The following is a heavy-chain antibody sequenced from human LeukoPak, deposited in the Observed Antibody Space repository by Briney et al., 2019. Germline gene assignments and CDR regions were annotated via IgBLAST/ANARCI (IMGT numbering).Heavy chain of an antibody. CDR1: GGSFSGYY. Sequence: SETLSLTCAVYGGSFSGYYWSWIRQPPGKGLEWIGYIYYSGSTNYNPSLKSRVTISVDTSKNQFSLKLSSVTAADTAVYYCARSVYYYGMDVWGQGTTVTVSS. CDR3: ARSVYYYGMDV. J-gene: IGHJ6*02. V-gene: IGHV4-59*08. CDR2: IYYSGST.